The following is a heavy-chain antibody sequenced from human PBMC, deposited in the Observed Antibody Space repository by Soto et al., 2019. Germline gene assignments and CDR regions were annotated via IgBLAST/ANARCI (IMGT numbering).Heavy chain of an antibody. D-gene: IGHD6-13*01. CDR1: GFTFRSFT. Sequence: GSLRLSCAASGFTFRSFTMNWVRQAPGKGLEWVSTISSNSAYIYYTDALRGRFTISRDNAKNSLHLQMNSLRAEDTAVYYSTRDASRDSSARGWFDPWGPGTLVTSPQ. CDR2: ISSNSAYI. V-gene: IGHV3-21*01. CDR3: TRDASRDSSARGWFDP. J-gene: IGHJ5*02.